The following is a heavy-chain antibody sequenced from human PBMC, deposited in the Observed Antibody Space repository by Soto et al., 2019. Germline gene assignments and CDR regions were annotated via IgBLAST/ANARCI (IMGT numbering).Heavy chain of an antibody. D-gene: IGHD3-10*01. CDR2: INHSGST. Sequence: QVQLQQWGAGLLKPSETLSLTCAVYGGSFSGYYWSWIRQPPGKGLEWIGEINHSGSTNDNPSVKSRVTISVDTYKNQFSLKLSSVTAADTTVYYCARASPFTMVRGVRVWFDPWGQGTLVTVSS. CDR3: ARASPFTMVRGVRVWFDP. J-gene: IGHJ5*02. CDR1: GGSFSGYY. V-gene: IGHV4-34*01.